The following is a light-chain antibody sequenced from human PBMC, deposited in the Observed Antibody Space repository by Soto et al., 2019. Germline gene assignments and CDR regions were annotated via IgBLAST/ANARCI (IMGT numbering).Light chain of an antibody. CDR3: HKRTNWPPT. V-gene: IGKV3-11*01. Sequence: EIVLTQSPATLSLSPGERATLSCRASQSVRNDLVWYHQKPGQAPRVLIYSASNRATGIPARFSGSGSGTDFTPTISSLEPEDFAVYYCHKRTNWPPTFGGGTKVEMK. CDR2: SAS. CDR1: QSVRND. J-gene: IGKJ4*01.